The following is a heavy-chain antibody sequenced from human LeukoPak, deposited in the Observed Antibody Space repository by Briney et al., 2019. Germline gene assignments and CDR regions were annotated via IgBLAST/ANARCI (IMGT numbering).Heavy chain of an antibody. Sequence: GASVKVSXKVSGYTLTELSMHWVRQAPGKGLEWMGGFDPEDGETIYAQKFQGRVTMTEDTSTDTAYMELSSLRSEDTAVYYCATDQSYYYDSSGYYDNWFDPWGQGTLVTVSS. D-gene: IGHD3-22*01. CDR1: GYTLTELS. J-gene: IGHJ5*02. CDR2: FDPEDGET. V-gene: IGHV1-24*01. CDR3: ATDQSYYYDSSGYYDNWFDP.